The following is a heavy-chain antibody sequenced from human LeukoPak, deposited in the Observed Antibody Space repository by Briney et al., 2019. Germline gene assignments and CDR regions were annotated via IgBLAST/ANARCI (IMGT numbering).Heavy chain of an antibody. CDR1: GYTFTSYG. CDR3: ARDIRYCSSTSCYGWFDP. Sequence: ASVKVSCKASGYTFTSYGISWVRQAPGQGLEWMGWISAYNGNTNYARKLQGRVTMTTDTSTSTAYMELRSLRSDDTAVYYCARDIRYCSSTSCYGWFDPWGQGTLVTVSS. J-gene: IGHJ5*02. V-gene: IGHV1-18*01. CDR2: ISAYNGNT. D-gene: IGHD2-2*01.